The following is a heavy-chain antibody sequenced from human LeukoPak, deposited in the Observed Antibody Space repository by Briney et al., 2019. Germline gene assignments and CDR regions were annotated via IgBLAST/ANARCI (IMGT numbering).Heavy chain of an antibody. CDR1: GFTLSSYR. CDR3: TRCKSTNYHPATDYYYMDV. Sequence: SGGSLRLSCAASGFTLSSYRMNWVRQAPGKGLEWVSSISSSSRYIQYADSMKGRITISRDNAKNSLYLQVNSLRAEDTAVYYCTRCKSTNYHPATDYYYMDVWGKGTTVAVSS. D-gene: IGHD4/OR15-4a*01. CDR2: ISSSSRYI. V-gene: IGHV3-21*01. J-gene: IGHJ6*03.